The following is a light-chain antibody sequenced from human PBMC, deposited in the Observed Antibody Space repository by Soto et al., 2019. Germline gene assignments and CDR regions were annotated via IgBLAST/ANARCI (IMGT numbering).Light chain of an antibody. Sequence: QSALTQPASVSGSPGQSITISCTGTSSDVGSYNLVSWYQQHPGKAPKLMIYEGSKRPSGVSNRFSGSKSGNTASLTISGLQAEDEADYYCCSSAGSYVFGTGTKLTVL. CDR2: EGS. J-gene: IGLJ1*01. CDR3: CSSAGSYV. V-gene: IGLV2-23*01. CDR1: SSDVGSYNL.